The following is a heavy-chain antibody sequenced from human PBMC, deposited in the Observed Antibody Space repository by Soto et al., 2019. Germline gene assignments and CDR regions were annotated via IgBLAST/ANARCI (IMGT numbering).Heavy chain of an antibody. CDR3: ARLRQQLVPDYYYYYMDV. Sequence: ASVKVSCKASGGTFSSYAISWVRQAPGQGLEWMGGIIPIFGTANYAQKFQGRVTITADESTSTAYMELSSLRSEDTAVYYWARLRQQLVPDYYYYYMDVWGKGTTVTVSS. D-gene: IGHD6-6*01. CDR2: IIPIFGTA. V-gene: IGHV1-69*13. J-gene: IGHJ6*03. CDR1: GGTFSSYA.